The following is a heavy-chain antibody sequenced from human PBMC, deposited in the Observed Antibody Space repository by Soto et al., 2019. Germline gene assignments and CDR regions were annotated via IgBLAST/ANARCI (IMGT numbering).Heavy chain of an antibody. J-gene: IGHJ4*02. CDR3: ARGLNGYLYYFDY. V-gene: IGHV1-3*01. Sequence: QVQLVQSGAEVKKPGASVKVSCKASGYTFTSYAMHWVRQAPGQRLEWMGWINAGNGNTKYSQKFQGRVTITRDTSSSTAYMELSSLRSEETAVYYCARGLNGYLYYFDYWGQGTLVTVSS. CDR2: INAGNGNT. D-gene: IGHD5-18*01. CDR1: GYTFTSYA.